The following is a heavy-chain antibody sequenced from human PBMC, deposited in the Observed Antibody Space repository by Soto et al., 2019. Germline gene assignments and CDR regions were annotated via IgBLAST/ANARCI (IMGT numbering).Heavy chain of an antibody. D-gene: IGHD2-2*01. CDR3: ARTYCSSASCYGLYYFGMDV. Sequence: PSETLSLTCTVSSGSVSSHSYYWSWIRQPPGKGLEWIGYIYYSGSTYYNPSLKSQVTISVDTSKNQFSLKLRSVTEADTAVYYCARTYCSSASCYGLYYFGMDVWGQGTTVTVSS. CDR1: SGSVSSHSYY. CDR2: IYYSGST. J-gene: IGHJ6*02. V-gene: IGHV4-61*01.